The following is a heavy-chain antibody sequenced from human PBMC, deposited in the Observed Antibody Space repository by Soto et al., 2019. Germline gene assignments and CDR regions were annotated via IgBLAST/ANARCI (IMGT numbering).Heavy chain of an antibody. CDR2: IWYDGSNK. V-gene: IGHV3-33*08. D-gene: IGHD3-10*01. CDR3: ARDLRARWFGELDYYYYGMDV. Sequence: GGSLRLSCAASGFTFSSYSMNWVRQAPGKGLEWVAVIWYDGSNKYYADSVKGRFTISRDNSKNTLYLQMNSLRAEDTAVYYCARDLRARWFGELDYYYYGMDVWGQGTTVTVSS. CDR1: GFTFSSYS. J-gene: IGHJ6*02.